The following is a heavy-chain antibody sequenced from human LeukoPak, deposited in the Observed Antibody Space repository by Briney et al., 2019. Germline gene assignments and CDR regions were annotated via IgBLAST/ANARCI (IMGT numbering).Heavy chain of an antibody. D-gene: IGHD4-17*01. CDR3: ASPGRGDYGDY. J-gene: IGHJ4*02. CDR1: GGSISSSSYY. V-gene: IGHV4-39*07. Sequence: MSSETLSLTCTVSGGSISSSSYYWGWIRQPPGKGLEWIGSIYYSGSTYYNPSLKSRVTISVDTSKNQFSLKLSSVTAADTAMYYCASPGRGDYGDYWGQGTLVTVSS. CDR2: IYYSGST.